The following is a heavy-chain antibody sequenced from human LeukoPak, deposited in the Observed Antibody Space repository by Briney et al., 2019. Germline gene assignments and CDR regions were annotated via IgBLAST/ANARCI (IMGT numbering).Heavy chain of an antibody. CDR2: MNPNSGNT. J-gene: IGHJ4*02. V-gene: IGHV1-8*01. Sequence: AASVKVSCKASGYTFTNYDFNWVRQATGQAFEWMGWMNPNSGNTGYAQNFQGRLTMTRDTSISTAYMELSSLRSEDTAVYFCVRTPSEWGFDYWGQGTLVTVSS. CDR3: VRTPSEWGFDY. CDR1: GYTFTNYD. D-gene: IGHD1-26*01.